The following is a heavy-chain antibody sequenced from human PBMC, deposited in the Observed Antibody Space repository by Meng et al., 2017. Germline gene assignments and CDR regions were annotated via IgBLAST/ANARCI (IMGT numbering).Heavy chain of an antibody. V-gene: IGHV3-7*01. Sequence: GESLKISCAASGFTFSSYWMSWVRQAPGKGLEWVANIKQDGSEKYYVDSVKGRFTISRDNAKNSLYLQMNSLRAEDTAVYYCARDPDYDYVWGSYRYTGDAFDIWGQGTMVTVSS. CDR3: ARDPDYDYVWGSYRYTGDAFDI. D-gene: IGHD3-16*02. CDR1: GFTFSSYW. J-gene: IGHJ3*02. CDR2: IKQDGSEK.